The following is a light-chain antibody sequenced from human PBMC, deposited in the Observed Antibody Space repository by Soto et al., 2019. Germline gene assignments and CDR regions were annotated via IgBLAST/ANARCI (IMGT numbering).Light chain of an antibody. V-gene: IGKV3-20*01. CDR1: QSMSTNY. CDR3: LQYDRSPLT. J-gene: IGKJ4*01. Sequence: EIVLSQAPDTLSLSPGERATRSCRTSQSMSTNYLAWYQQKSGQPPRLLIYCASIMATGIPDRVSGSGSGTDFTLTLSRLEPEEFAVYSCLQYDRSPLTVGGGAKVEI. CDR2: CAS.